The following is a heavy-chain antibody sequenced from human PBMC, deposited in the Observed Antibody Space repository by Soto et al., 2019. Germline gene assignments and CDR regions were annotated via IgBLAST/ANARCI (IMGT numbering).Heavy chain of an antibody. D-gene: IGHD2-15*01. CDR3: ASEGCSGGSCYSQLGWKYFQH. V-gene: IGHV1-69*12. Sequence: QVQLVQSGAEVKKPGSSVKVSCKASGGTFSSYAISWVRQAPGQGLEWMGGIIPIFGTANYAQKFQGRVTITADEATSTAYMELSSLRSEDTAVYYCASEGCSGGSCYSQLGWKYFQHWGQGTLVTVSS. J-gene: IGHJ1*01. CDR2: IIPIFGTA. CDR1: GGTFSSYA.